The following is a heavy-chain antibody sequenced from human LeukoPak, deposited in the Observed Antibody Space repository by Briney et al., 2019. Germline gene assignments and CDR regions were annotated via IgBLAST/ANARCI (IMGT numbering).Heavy chain of an antibody. J-gene: IGHJ4*02. CDR3: ARGTIPYYDSSGHWELFDY. D-gene: IGHD3-22*01. V-gene: IGHV1-69*04. CDR1: GGTFSSYA. Sequence: SVKVSCKASGGTFSSYAISWVRQAPGQGLEWMGRIIPILGIANYAQKFQGRVTITADKSTSTAYMELSSLRSEDTAVYYCARGTIPYYDSSGHWELFDYWGQGTLVTVSS. CDR2: IIPILGIA.